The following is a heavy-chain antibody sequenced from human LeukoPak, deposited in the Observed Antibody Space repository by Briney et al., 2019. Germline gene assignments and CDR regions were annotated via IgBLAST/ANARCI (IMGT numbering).Heavy chain of an antibody. J-gene: IGHJ4*02. Sequence: PGGSLRLSCAASGFTFSSYGMSWVRQVAGKGLGWVSEISHSGDKTNYADSVRGRFTISRDNSKNTLYLQTNSLRAEDTVIYYCAKIKYPLPPYSFDYWGQGTLVTVSS. CDR2: ISHSGDKT. D-gene: IGHD2-2*02. V-gene: IGHV3-23*01. CDR1: GFTFSSYG. CDR3: AKIKYPLPPYSFDY.